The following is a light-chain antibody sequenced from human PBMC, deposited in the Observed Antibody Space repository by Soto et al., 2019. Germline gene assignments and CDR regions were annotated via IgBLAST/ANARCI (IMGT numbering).Light chain of an antibody. CDR2: EVS. J-gene: IGLJ1*01. V-gene: IGLV2-14*01. Sequence: QSALIQPASVSGSPGQSMTISCTGTSSDVGGSNYVSWYQHHPHRAPKLLIYEVSYRPSGVSNRFSGSKSGNMASLTISGLQAEDEADYYCSSYTSSNTLEVFGSGTKLTVL. CDR1: SSDVGGSNY. CDR3: SSYTSSNTLEV.